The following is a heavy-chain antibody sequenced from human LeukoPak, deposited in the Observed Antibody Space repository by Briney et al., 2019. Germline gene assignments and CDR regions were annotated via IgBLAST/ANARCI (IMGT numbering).Heavy chain of an antibody. D-gene: IGHD4-17*01. Sequence: GGSLRLSCAASGFTFSSYEMNWVRQAPGKGLEWVSYISSSGSTIYYADSVKGRFTISRDNAKNTLYLQMNSLRAEDTALYYCARDQGYGDPSFDYWGQGTLVTVSS. CDR1: GFTFSSYE. CDR3: ARDQGYGDPSFDY. V-gene: IGHV3-48*03. J-gene: IGHJ4*02. CDR2: ISSSGSTI.